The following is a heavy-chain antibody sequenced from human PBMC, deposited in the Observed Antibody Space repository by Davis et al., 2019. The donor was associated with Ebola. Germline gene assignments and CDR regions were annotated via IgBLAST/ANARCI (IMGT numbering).Heavy chain of an antibody. CDR1: GFIFSSYV. Sequence: GESLKISCAASGFIFSSYVMSWVRQAPGKGLEWVSTLGLGADTYYADSVKGRFTISRDNSKNSLYLQMNSLRPADTALYYCVKDKGRVTIAAAGTIDYWGQGTLVTVSS. CDR2: LGLGADT. J-gene: IGHJ4*02. V-gene: IGHV3-43*02. CDR3: VKDKGRVTIAAAGTIDY. D-gene: IGHD6-13*01.